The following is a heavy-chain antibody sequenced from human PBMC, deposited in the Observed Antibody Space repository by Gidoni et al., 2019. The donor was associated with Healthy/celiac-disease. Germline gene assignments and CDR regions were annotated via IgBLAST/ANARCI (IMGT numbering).Heavy chain of an antibody. CDR1: GFTFMSSS. CDR3: ARVPSDYYDSSGLWYFDL. D-gene: IGHD3-22*01. Sequence: EVQLVESGGGLVKLGGSLRLSCAASGFTFMSSSMNWVRQAPGKGLEWVSSISSSSSYIYYADSVKGRFTISRDNAKNSLYLQMNSLRAEDTAVYYCARVPSDYYDSSGLWYFDLWGRGTLVTVSS. V-gene: IGHV3-21*01. CDR2: ISSSSSYI. J-gene: IGHJ2*01.